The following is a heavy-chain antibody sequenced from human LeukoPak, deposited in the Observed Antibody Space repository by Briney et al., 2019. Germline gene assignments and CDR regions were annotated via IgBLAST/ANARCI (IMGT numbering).Heavy chain of an antibody. D-gene: IGHD5-24*01. Sequence: SETLSLTCTVSGYSISSGYYWGWIRQPPGKGLEWIGNIYHSGSTYYNPSLKSRVTISVDTSKNQFSLKLSSVTAADTAVYYCARQYGYHAFDIWGQGTMVTVSS. V-gene: IGHV4-38-2*02. CDR1: GYSISSGYY. CDR3: ARQYGYHAFDI. J-gene: IGHJ3*02. CDR2: IYHSGST.